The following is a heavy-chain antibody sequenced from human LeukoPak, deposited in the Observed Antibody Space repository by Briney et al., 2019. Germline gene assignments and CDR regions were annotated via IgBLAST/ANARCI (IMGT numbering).Heavy chain of an antibody. CDR2: ISSSSSYI. Sequence: GGSLRLSCAASGFTFSDYYMNWVRQAPGKGLEWVSSISSSSSYIYYADSVKGRFTISRDNAKNSLYLQMNSLRAEDTAVYYCARRGVRGYSYGYFGYWGQGTLVTVSS. CDR3: ARRGVRGYSYGYFGY. D-gene: IGHD5-18*01. V-gene: IGHV3-21*01. J-gene: IGHJ4*02. CDR1: GFTFSDYY.